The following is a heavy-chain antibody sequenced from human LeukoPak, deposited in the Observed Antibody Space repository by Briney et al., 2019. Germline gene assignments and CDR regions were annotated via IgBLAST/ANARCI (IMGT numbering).Heavy chain of an antibody. CDR3: AGGGNHRFDP. Sequence: PSETLSLTCTVSGGSVSGLFWHCVRHPPGKGLEWIGYTHDSGSTNYTPSLESRATISLDTSKNQFSVQLSSVTAADTAMYYCAGGGNHRFDPWGQGTLVTVSS. V-gene: IGHV4-59*02. CDR2: THDSGST. J-gene: IGHJ5*02. D-gene: IGHD1-14*01. CDR1: GGSVSGLF.